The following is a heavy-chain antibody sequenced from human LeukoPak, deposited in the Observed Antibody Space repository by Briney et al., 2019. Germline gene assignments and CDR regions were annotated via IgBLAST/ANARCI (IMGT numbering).Heavy chain of an antibody. J-gene: IGHJ6*02. CDR1: GDSITAYS. CDR3: ARHGCGDCNYSYYYAMDV. Sequence: SETLSLTCTVSGDSITAYSWSWIRQPPGKGLEWIGNIDDSGSTNYMPSLKSRVTISVDTSKKQFSLKLSSLTAADTAVYYCARHGCGDCNYSYYYAMDVWGQGTTVTVSS. V-gene: IGHV4-59*08. CDR2: IDDSGST. D-gene: IGHD2-21*02.